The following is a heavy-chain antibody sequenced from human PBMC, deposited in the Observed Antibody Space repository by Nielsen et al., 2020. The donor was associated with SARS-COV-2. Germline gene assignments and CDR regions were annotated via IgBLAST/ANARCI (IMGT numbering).Heavy chain of an antibody. J-gene: IGHJ6*02. CDR2: IYHSGST. CDR3: ARGEWELLPEDYYYYYGMDV. V-gene: IGHV4-4*02. Sequence: SETLSLTCAVSGGSISSSNWWSWVRQPPGKGLEWIGEIYHSGSTNYNPSLKSRVTISVDKSKNQFSLKLSSVTAADTAVYYCARGEWELLPEDYYYYYGMDVWGQGTTVTVSS. D-gene: IGHD1-26*01. CDR1: GGSISSSNW.